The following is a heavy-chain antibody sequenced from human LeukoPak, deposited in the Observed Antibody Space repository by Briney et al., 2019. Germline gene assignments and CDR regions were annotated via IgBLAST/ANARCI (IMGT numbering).Heavy chain of an antibody. CDR3: AGEPYYYGSGSYCIPFDY. V-gene: IGHV4-39*07. J-gene: IGHJ4*02. CDR1: GGFISSSSYY. CDR2: IYYSGST. Sequence: SETLSLTCTVSGGFISSSSYYWGWIRQPPGKGLEWIGSIYYSGSTYYNPSLKSRVTISVDTSKNQFSLKLSSVTAADTAVYYCAGEPYYYGSGSYCIPFDYWGQGTLVTVSS. D-gene: IGHD3-10*01.